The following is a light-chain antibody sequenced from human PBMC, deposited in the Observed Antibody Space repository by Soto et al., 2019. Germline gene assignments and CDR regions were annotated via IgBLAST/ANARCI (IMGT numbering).Light chain of an antibody. V-gene: IGKV3-20*01. CDR2: AAN. Sequence: EIVLTQSPGTLSVSPGERAALSCKASQSVTSNYLAWYQQRPGQAPRLLLYAANRRATGSPDRLTGSGSGTDFNLTLSSLEPEDSALYYCQQYAGAPLTFGQGTRVEIK. CDR1: QSVTSNY. CDR3: QQYAGAPLT. J-gene: IGKJ1*01.